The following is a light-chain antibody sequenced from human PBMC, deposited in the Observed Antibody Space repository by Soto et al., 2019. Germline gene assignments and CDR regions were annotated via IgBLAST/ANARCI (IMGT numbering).Light chain of an antibody. J-gene: IGKJ1*01. CDR3: QQYNSWPRT. V-gene: IGKV3-15*01. CDR2: GAS. Sequence: DIVMTQSPLSLPVTPGEPSTLSCLASQTVSITYLTWYQQTPGQAPRLLIYGASTRATGIPARFSGSGSGTEFTLTINSLQSEDFAVYYCQQYNSWPRTFGQGTKVDIK. CDR1: QTVSITY.